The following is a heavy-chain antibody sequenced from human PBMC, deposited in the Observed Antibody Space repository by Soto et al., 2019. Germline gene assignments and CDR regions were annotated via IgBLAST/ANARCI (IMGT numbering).Heavy chain of an antibody. Sequence: QVQLVESGGGVVQPGRSLRLSCAVSGFTFTNYAMHWVRQGPGKGLEWVAVISDDGSNKKYADSVKGRFTISRDNSKNTMYMQMNSLRSEDTALYYCARDHFASSWSYFDYWGQGTLVTVSS. CDR1: GFTFTNYA. D-gene: IGHD6-13*01. J-gene: IGHJ4*02. CDR2: ISDDGSNK. CDR3: ARDHFASSWSYFDY. V-gene: IGHV3-30-3*01.